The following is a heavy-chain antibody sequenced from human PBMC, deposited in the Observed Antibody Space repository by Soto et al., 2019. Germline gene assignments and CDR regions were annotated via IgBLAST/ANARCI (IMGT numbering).Heavy chain of an antibody. Sequence: SDTLPLTCAVCYGSVSTSAYYCNCIRQHPGKGLEWIGFIYYSGSTFYNPSLMSRVTISVDTSKYQFSLKMTSVTPADTAVYYCARHVSAVGRLGYFDQWGLGSLVTVS. D-gene: IGHD3-16*01. CDR1: YGSVSTSAYY. CDR2: IYYSGST. V-gene: IGHV4-31*11. J-gene: IGHJ4*02. CDR3: ARHVSAVGRLGYFDQ.